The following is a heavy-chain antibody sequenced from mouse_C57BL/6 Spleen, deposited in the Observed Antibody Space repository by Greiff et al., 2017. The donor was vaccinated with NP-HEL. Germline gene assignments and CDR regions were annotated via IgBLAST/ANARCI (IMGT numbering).Heavy chain of an antibody. J-gene: IGHJ1*03. D-gene: IGHD2-4*01. CDR3: ARGDYGGYWYFDV. Sequence: QVQLKQPGAELVKPGASVKLSCKASGYTFTSYWMHWVKQRPGQGLEWIGMIHPNSGSTNYNEKFKSKATLTVDKSSSTAYMQLSSLTSEDSAVYYCARGDYGGYWYFDVWGTGTPVTVSS. CDR2: IHPNSGST. CDR1: GYTFTSYW. V-gene: IGHV1-64*01.